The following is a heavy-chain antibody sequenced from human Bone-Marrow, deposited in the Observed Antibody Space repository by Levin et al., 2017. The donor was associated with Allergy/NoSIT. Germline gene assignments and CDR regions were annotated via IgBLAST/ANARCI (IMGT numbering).Heavy chain of an antibody. J-gene: IGHJ6*02. Sequence: GGSLRLSCAASGFTFSSYSMNWVRQAPGKGLEWVSYISSSSSTIYYADSVKGRFTISRDNAKNSLYLQMNSLRAEDTAVYYCARDDGIQLWPDYYGMDVWGQGTTVTVSS. CDR2: ISSSSSTI. CDR3: ARDDGIQLWPDYYGMDV. V-gene: IGHV3-48*01. CDR1: GFTFSSYS. D-gene: IGHD5-18*01.